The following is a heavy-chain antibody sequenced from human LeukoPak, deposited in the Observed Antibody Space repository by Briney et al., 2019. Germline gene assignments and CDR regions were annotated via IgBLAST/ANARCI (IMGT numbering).Heavy chain of an antibody. CDR3: ASPVVPAAIYYYYGMDV. J-gene: IGHJ6*02. D-gene: IGHD2-2*01. CDR2: IIPIFGTA. V-gene: IGHV1-69*13. CDR1: GGTFSSYA. Sequence: SVKVSCKASGGTFSSYAISWVRQAPGQGLEWMGGIIPIFGTANFAQKFQGRVTITADESTSTAYMELSSLRSEDTAVYYCASPVVPAAIYYYYGMDVWGQGTTVTVSS.